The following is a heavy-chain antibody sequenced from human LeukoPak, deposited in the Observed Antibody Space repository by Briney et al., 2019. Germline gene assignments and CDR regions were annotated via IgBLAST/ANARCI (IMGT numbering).Heavy chain of an antibody. J-gene: IGHJ5*02. D-gene: IGHD2-2*01. CDR1: GGSISSYY. CDR3: ASGTVVVVPAANSHNWFDP. Sequence: SETLSLTCTVSGGSISSYYWSWIRQPPGKGLEWIGYIYYSGSTNYNPSLKSRVTISVDTSKNQFSLKLSSVTAADTAVYYCASGTVVVVPAANSHNWFDPWGQGTLVTVSS. CDR2: IYYSGST. V-gene: IGHV4-59*08.